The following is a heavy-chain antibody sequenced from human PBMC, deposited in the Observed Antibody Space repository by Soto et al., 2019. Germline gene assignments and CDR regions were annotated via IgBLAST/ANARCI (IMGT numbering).Heavy chain of an antibody. J-gene: IGHJ4*02. CDR2: IYYSGST. D-gene: IGHD6-19*01. CDR1: GGSISSYY. CDR3: AREGAVAGNFDC. V-gene: IGHV4-59*01. Sequence: QVQLQESGPGLVKPSETLSLTCTVSGGSISSYYWSWIRQPPGKGLEWIGYIYYSGSTNYNPSLTSRVTISVDTSKSQFSLKLSSVTAADTAVYYCAREGAVAGNFDCWGQGTLGTVSS.